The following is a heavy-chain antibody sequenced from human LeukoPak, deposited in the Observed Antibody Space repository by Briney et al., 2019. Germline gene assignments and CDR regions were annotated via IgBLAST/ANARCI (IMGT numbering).Heavy chain of an antibody. J-gene: IGHJ4*02. D-gene: IGHD5-18*01. V-gene: IGHV1-18*01. Sequence: GVSVKVSCKASGYTFTSYGISWVRQAPGQGLEWMGWISAYNGNTNYAQKLQGRVTMTTDTSTSTAYMELRSLRSDDTAVYYCARVKIQLVATTDDYWGQGTLVTVSS. CDR2: ISAYNGNT. CDR1: GYTFTSYG. CDR3: ARVKIQLVATTDDY.